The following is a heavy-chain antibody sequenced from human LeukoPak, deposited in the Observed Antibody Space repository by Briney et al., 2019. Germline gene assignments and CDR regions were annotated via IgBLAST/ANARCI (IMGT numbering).Heavy chain of an antibody. V-gene: IGHV5-51*01. Sequence: GESLKISCKGSGYSFTSYWIGWVRQMPGKGPECMGIIYPGDSDTRYSPSFQGQVTISADRSISTAYLQWSSLKASDTAMYYCARHETGPYFDYWGQGTLVTVSS. J-gene: IGHJ4*02. CDR1: GYSFTSYW. D-gene: IGHD1-1*01. CDR2: IYPGDSDT. CDR3: ARHETGPYFDY.